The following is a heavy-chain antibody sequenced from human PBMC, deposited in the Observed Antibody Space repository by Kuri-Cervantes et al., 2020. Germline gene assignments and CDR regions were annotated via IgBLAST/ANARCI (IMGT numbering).Heavy chain of an antibody. CDR2: ISNTGST. V-gene: IGHV4-59*08. D-gene: IGHD2/OR15-2a*01. CDR3: VRHRPVLPSTTRTHGLDP. Sequence: SETLSLTCTVSGGSVNSYSWNWIRQPPGWGLEWIGYISNTGSTNYSPSLKSRVTISVDTSKNQFSLKLTSVTAADTAVYYCVRHRPVLPSTTRTHGLDPWGQGILVTVSS. J-gene: IGHJ5*02. CDR1: GGSVNSYS.